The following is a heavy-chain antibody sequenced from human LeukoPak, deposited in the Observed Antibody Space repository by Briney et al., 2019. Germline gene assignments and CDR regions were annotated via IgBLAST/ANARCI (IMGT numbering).Heavy chain of an antibody. V-gene: IGHV3-48*03. CDR2: ISSSGSTI. D-gene: IGHD6-19*01. J-gene: IGHJ3*02. CDR3: AKAESGWETDGFDI. CDR1: GFTFSSYE. Sequence: GGSLRLSCVASGFTFSSYEMNWVRQAPGKGLEWVSYISSSGSTIYYADSEKGRFTISRDNAKNSLYLQMNSLRAGDTAVYYCAKAESGWETDGFDIWGQGTMVTVSS.